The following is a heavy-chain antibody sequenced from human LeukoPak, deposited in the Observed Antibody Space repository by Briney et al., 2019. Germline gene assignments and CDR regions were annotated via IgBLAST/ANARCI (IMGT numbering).Heavy chain of an antibody. CDR1: GGTFSSYA. Sequence: SVKVSRKASGGTFSSYAISWVRQAPGQGLEWMGGIIPIFGTANYAQKFQGRVTITADESTSTAYMELSSLRSEDTAVYYCARGPYDILTGYPQDWGQGTLVTVSS. V-gene: IGHV1-69*13. J-gene: IGHJ4*02. D-gene: IGHD3-9*01. CDR2: IIPIFGTA. CDR3: ARGPYDILTGYPQD.